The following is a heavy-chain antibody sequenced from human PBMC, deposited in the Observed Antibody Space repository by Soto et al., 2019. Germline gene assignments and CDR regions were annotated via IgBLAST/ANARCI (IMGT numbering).Heavy chain of an antibody. CDR2: INPSGGST. CDR1: GYTFTSYY. Sequence: ASVKVSCKASGYTFTSYYMHWVRQAPGQGLEWMGIINPSGGSTSYAQKFQGRVTMTRDTSTSTVYMELSSLRSEDTAVYYCARDITIFGVVITQYQNYYYGMDVWGQGTTVTVSS. V-gene: IGHV1-46*01. D-gene: IGHD3-3*01. J-gene: IGHJ6*02. CDR3: ARDITIFGVVITQYQNYYYGMDV.